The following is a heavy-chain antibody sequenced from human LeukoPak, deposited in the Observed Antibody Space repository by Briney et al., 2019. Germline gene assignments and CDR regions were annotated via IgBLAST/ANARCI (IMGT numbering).Heavy chain of an antibody. J-gene: IGHJ4*02. CDR2: IKSKDDGGTT. V-gene: IGHV3-15*03. D-gene: IGHD3-10*01. CDR1: GFTGNSNY. CDR3: TTGANMVRGAKTDY. Sequence: GGSLRLYCAASGFTGNSNYMRWLRQAPGKGLEWVGRIKSKDDGGTTDYAAPVKGRFNISRDDSKNTVFVHMNSLKTEDTAVYYCTTGANMVRGAKTDYWGQGTLVIVSS.